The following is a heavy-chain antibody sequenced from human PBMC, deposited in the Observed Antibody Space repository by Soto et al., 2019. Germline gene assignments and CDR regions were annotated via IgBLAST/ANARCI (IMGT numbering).Heavy chain of an antibody. V-gene: IGHV3-48*01. CDR2: ISSSSSTI. D-gene: IGHD3-22*01. CDR3: ARGAYYYDSSGLSY. J-gene: IGHJ4*02. Sequence: EVQLVESGGGLVQPGGSLRFSCAASGFTFSSYSMNWVRQAPGKGLEWVSYISSSSSTIYYADSVKGRFTISRDNAKNSLYLQMNSLRAEDTAVYYCARGAYYYDSSGLSYWGQGTLVTVSS. CDR1: GFTFSSYS.